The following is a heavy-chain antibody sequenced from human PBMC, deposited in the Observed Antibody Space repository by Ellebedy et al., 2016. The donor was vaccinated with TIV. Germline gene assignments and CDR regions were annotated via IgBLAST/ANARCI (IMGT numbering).Heavy chain of an antibody. Sequence: SETLSLTXTVSGGSISSSSYYWGWIRQPPGKGLEWIGSIYYSGSTYYSPSLKSRVTISVDTSKNQFSLKLSSVTAADTAVYYCARHMELIAPYFDYWGQGTLVTVSS. CDR2: IYYSGST. V-gene: IGHV4-39*01. CDR1: GGSISSSSYY. D-gene: IGHD4/OR15-4a*01. CDR3: ARHMELIAPYFDY. J-gene: IGHJ4*02.